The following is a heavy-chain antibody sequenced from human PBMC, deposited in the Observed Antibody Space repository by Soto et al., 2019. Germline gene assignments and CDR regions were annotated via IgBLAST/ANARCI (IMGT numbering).Heavy chain of an antibody. CDR1: RFTFSDYY. V-gene: IGHV3-11*01. CDR3: ARAYSDAFDI. D-gene: IGHD2-15*01. Sequence: GWSLRLSCAASRFTFSDYYMTWIRQAPGKGLEWVSYISSSGTGIYYPDSVKGRFTISRDNAKNSLYLQMSSLRAEDTAVYYCARAYSDAFDIWGQGTMVTVSS. CDR2: ISSSGTGI. J-gene: IGHJ3*02.